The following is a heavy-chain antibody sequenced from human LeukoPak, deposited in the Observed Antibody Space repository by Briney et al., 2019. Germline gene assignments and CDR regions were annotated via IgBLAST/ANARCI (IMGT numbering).Heavy chain of an antibody. CDR3: AIKGHHTLEVYFHI. J-gene: IGHJ4*02. Sequence: ASVKVSCKASGYNFNSYDIHWVREAAGQGLEWMGWMNPSNGNKASVQKFQGRVTMTRDTSIATAYMELSSLSSEDTAIYYCAIKGHHTLEVYFHIWGQGTLVTVSS. CDR1: GYNFNSYD. CDR2: MNPSNGNK. V-gene: IGHV1-8*01. D-gene: IGHD3-3*01.